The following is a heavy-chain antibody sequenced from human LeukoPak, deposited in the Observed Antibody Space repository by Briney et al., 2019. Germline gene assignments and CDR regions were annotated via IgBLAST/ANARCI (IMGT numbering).Heavy chain of an antibody. CDR2: TWYDGSNK. CDR3: ARGGHCTTTSCSNYDVMDV. D-gene: IGHD2-2*01. J-gene: IGHJ6*02. Sequence: PGGSLRLSCAASGFTFSSYSMNWVRQAPGKGLEWVAATWYDGSNKYYADSVKGRFTISRDNSKNTLYLQMNSLRAEDTAVYFCARGGHCTTTSCSNYDVMDVGGQGPTLTVSS. V-gene: IGHV3-33*08. CDR1: GFTFSSYS.